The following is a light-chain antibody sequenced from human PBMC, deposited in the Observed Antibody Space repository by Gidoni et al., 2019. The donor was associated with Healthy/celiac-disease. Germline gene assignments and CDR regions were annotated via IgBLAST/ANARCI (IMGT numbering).Light chain of an antibody. CDR1: QSVSSY. CDR3: QQRSNWPLFT. CDR2: DAS. V-gene: IGKV3-11*01. J-gene: IGKJ4*01. Sequence: ILLTPSPATLSLSPGERTALSCRVSQSVSSYLSWYQQQPVHAPRLLIYDASNRATGIPARLSGSGSGTDFTLTISSLEPEDFAVYYCQQRSNWPLFTFGGGTKVEIK.